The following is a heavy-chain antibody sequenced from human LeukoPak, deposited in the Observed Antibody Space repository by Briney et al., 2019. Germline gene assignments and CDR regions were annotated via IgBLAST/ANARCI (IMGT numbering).Heavy chain of an antibody. CDR1: GYTFTFYY. CDR2: INPNIGGT. J-gene: IGHJ3*02. D-gene: IGHD5-24*01. Sequence: ASVKVTFNSSGYTFTFYYICWVRQAPGQGLEWMGWINPNIGGTNYAQRFQGRVTMTRATSISTAYMELSRLRSDDTAVYSCARPTATWLQGGDDAFDIWGQGKVVTVSS. CDR3: ARPTATWLQGGDDAFDI. V-gene: IGHV1-2*02.